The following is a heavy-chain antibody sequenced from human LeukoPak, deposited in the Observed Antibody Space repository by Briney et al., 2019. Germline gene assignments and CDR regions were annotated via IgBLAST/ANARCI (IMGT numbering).Heavy chain of an antibody. J-gene: IGHJ5*02. D-gene: IGHD3-22*01. CDR3: AKALSSGKPNWFDP. CDR2: ISGSGGST. V-gene: IGHV3-23*01. Sequence: QTGGSLRLSCAASGFTFSSYAMSWVRQAPGKGLEWVSAISGSGGSTYYADSVKGRFTISRDNSKNTLYLQMNSLRAEDTAVYYCAKALSSGKPNWFDPLGPGNPGHRLL. CDR1: GFTFSSYA.